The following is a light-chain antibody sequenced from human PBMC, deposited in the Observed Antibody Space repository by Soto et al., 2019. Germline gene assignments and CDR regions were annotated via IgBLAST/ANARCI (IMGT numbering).Light chain of an antibody. J-gene: IGLJ1*01. CDR3: ISYAGINNVCPYL. CDR2: EVN. Sequence: QSALTQPPSASGSPGQSVTISCTGTSSDVGDYNYVSWYQHHPGKAPKLMIYEVNKRPSGVPDRFSGSKSGNTASLTVSGLQAEDEADYYCISYAGINNVCPYLFGTGTKLTVL. V-gene: IGLV2-8*01. CDR1: SSDVGDYNY.